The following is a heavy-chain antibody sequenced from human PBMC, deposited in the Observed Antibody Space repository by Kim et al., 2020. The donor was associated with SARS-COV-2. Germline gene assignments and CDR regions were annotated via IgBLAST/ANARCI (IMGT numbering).Heavy chain of an antibody. CDR2: INHSGST. Sequence: SETLSLTCAVYGGSFSGYYWSWIRQPPGKGLEWIGEINHSGSTNYNPSLKSRVTISVDTSKNQFSLKLSSVTAADTAVYYCARVYTRITIFGVVNGPKRFDYWGQGTLVTVSS. CDR3: ARVYTRITIFGVVNGPKRFDY. CDR1: GGSFSGYY. V-gene: IGHV4-34*01. D-gene: IGHD3-3*01. J-gene: IGHJ4*02.